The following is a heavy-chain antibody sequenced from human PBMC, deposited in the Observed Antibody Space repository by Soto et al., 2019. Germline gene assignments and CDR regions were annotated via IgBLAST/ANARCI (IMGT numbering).Heavy chain of an antibody. CDR3: ARGQDYVWGSYRRSYYYYGMDV. Sequence: QVQLVQSGAEVKKPGSSVKVSCKASGGTFSSYAISWVRQAPGQGLEWMGGIIPIFGTANYAQKFQGRVTITADKSTSTAYIELRSLRSEDTAVYYCARGQDYVWGSYRRSYYYYGMDVWGQGTTVTVSS. V-gene: IGHV1-69*06. CDR2: IIPIFGTA. J-gene: IGHJ6*02. D-gene: IGHD3-16*02. CDR1: GGTFSSYA.